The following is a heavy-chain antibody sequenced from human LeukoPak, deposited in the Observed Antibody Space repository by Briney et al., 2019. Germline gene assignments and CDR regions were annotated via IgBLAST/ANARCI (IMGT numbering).Heavy chain of an antibody. CDR1: GFTFSSYG. V-gene: IGHV3-33*06. Sequence: PGGSLRLSCAASGFTFSSYGMHWVRQAPGKGLEWVAVIWYDGSNKYCADSVKGRFTISRDNSKNTLYLQMNSLRAEDTAVYYCAKDCYDFWSGYEGYYFVYWGQGTLVIVSS. CDR3: AKDCYDFWSGYEGYYFVY. D-gene: IGHD3-3*01. CDR2: IWYDGSNK. J-gene: IGHJ4*02.